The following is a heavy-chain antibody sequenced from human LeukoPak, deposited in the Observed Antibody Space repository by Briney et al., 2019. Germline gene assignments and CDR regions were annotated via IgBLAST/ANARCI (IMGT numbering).Heavy chain of an antibody. CDR2: IKQDGSEI. Sequence: GGSLRLSCAASGFTFSSYSMSWVRQAPGKGLEWVANIKQDGSEIYYVDSVKGRFTISRDNAKNSLYLQMTSLRAEDTAVYYCAKRDAYSIFGYWGQGTLVTVSS. CDR3: AKRDAYSIFGY. CDR1: GFTFSSYS. D-gene: IGHD5-24*01. J-gene: IGHJ4*02. V-gene: IGHV3-7*03.